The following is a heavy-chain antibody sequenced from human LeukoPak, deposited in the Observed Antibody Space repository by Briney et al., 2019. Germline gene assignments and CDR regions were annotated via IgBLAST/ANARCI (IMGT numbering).Heavy chain of an antibody. CDR3: AHPRGGNFYSWFFTL. D-gene: IGHD1-26*01. CDR1: GDTHVDLS. CDR2: FNPEDGKI. V-gene: IGHV1-24*01. J-gene: IGHJ2*01. Sequence: GASVKVSCKVSGDTHVDLSMQWVRQAPGKGLEWMGGFNPEDGKIVYAQKFQGRVTMTEDTSADTAYVELSSLRSDDTAVYYCAHPRGGNFYSWFFTLWGRGTLVTVSS.